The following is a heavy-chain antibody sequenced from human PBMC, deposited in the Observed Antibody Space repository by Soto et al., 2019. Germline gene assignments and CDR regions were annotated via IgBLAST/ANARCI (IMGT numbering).Heavy chain of an antibody. Sequence: ASVKVSCKASGCTFTSYGISWVRQAPGQGLEWMGWISAYNGNTNYAQKLQGRVTMTTDTSTSTAYMELRSLRSDDTAVYYCARDLYSGSLRDGMDVWGQGTTVTVSS. V-gene: IGHV1-18*01. CDR2: ISAYNGNT. D-gene: IGHD1-26*01. CDR1: GCTFTSYG. CDR3: ARDLYSGSLRDGMDV. J-gene: IGHJ6*02.